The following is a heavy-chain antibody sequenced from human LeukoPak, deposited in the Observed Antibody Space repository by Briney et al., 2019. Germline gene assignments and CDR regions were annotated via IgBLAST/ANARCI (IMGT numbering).Heavy chain of an antibody. Sequence: GGSLRLSCAASGFTFSDYYMSWIRQAPGKGLEWVSYISSSGSTIYYADSVKGRFTISRDNAKNSLYLQMNSLRAEDTAVYYCAREAQIITMVRGYFDYWGQGTLVTVPS. V-gene: IGHV3-11*04. CDR1: GFTFSDYY. CDR2: ISSSGSTI. CDR3: AREAQIITMVRGYFDY. D-gene: IGHD3-10*01. J-gene: IGHJ4*02.